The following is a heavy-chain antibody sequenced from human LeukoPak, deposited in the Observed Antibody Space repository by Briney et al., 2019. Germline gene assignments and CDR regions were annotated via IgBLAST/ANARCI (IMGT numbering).Heavy chain of an antibody. CDR2: IYYSGST. CDR1: GGSISSYY. J-gene: IGHJ3*02. CDR3: ARWSRRAFDI. Sequence: KASETLSLTCTVSGGSISSYYWSWIRQPPGKGLEWIGYIYYSGSTNYNPSLKSRVTISVDTSKNQFSLKLSSVTAADTAVYYCARWSRRAFDIWGQGTMVTVSS. V-gene: IGHV4-59*01.